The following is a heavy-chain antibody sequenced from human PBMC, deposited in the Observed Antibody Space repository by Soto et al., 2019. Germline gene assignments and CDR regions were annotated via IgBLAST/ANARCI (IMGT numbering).Heavy chain of an antibody. D-gene: IGHD5-12*01. CDR1: GFSLSTSGVD. CDR3: AHVYGGYDNFDY. Sequence: QITLKESGPTLVKPTQTLTRTCTLSGFSLSTSGVDVGWIRQPPGKALEWLALIYWDDDKRYSPSLKSRLTITKDTSKNQVVLTMTNMDPVDTATYYCAHVYGGYDNFDYWGQGTLVTVSS. V-gene: IGHV2-5*02. CDR2: IYWDDDK. J-gene: IGHJ4*02.